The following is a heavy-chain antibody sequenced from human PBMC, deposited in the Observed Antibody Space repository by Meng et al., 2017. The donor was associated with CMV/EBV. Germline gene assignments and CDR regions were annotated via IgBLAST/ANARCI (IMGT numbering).Heavy chain of an antibody. D-gene: IGHD2-2*02. CDR1: GYTFTSYY. V-gene: IGHV1-46*01. J-gene: IGHJ6*02. Sequence: ASVKVSCKASGYTFTSYYMHWVRQAPGQGLEWMGIINPSDGSTSYAQKFQGRVTMTRDTSTSTVYMELSSLRSEDTAVYYCASPRYCSSTSCYRGGDYYYYGMDVWGQGTTVTVSS. CDR3: ASPRYCSSTSCYRGGDYYYYGMDV. CDR2: INPSDGST.